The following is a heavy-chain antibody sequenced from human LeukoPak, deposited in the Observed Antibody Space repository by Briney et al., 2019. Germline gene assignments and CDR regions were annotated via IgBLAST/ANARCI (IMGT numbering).Heavy chain of an antibody. J-gene: IGHJ4*02. CDR2: ISSSSSYI. V-gene: IGHV3-21*04. Sequence: GGSLRLSCAASGFTFSSYSMTWVRQAPGKGLEWVSSISSSSSYIYYADSVKGRFTISRDNAKNSLYLQMNSLRAEDTALYYCAKDGDRSYDYVWGSYRPIDTHFDYWGQGTLVTVSS. CDR1: GFTFSSYS. CDR3: AKDGDRSYDYVWGSYRPIDTHFDY. D-gene: IGHD3-16*02.